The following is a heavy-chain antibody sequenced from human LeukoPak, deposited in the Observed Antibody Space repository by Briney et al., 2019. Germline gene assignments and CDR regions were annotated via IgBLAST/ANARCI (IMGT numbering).Heavy chain of an antibody. V-gene: IGHV3-23*01. CDR2: ISGGGGST. Sequence: PGGSLRLSCAAAGFTFSSYSMSWVRQAPGKGLEWVSLISGGGGSTCYADSVKGRFTISRDNSKNTLYLQMNSLSAEDTAVFYCAKEPRHCGGDCFSLLDYWGQGTLVTVSS. D-gene: IGHD2-21*02. J-gene: IGHJ4*02. CDR1: GFTFSSYS. CDR3: AKEPRHCGGDCFSLLDY.